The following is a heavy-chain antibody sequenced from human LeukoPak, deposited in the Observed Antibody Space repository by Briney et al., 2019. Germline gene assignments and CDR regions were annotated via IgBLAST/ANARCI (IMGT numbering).Heavy chain of an antibody. Sequence: GGSLRLSCAVSGFIFSDYILDWVRQAPGKGLEWIGRIRRKRNGYTTEFAASVKGRFTISRDDSEKSMYLHMNNVKTEDTAVYYCSREGTQGDQSAFDVWGQGTMVTVSS. V-gene: IGHV3-72*01. CDR2: IRRKRNGYTT. D-gene: IGHD2-21*01. CDR1: GFIFSDYI. J-gene: IGHJ3*01. CDR3: SREGTQGDQSAFDV.